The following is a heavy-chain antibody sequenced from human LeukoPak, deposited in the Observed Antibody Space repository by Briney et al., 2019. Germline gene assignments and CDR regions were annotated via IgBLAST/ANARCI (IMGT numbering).Heavy chain of an antibody. J-gene: IGHJ3*02. V-gene: IGHV4-59*08. CDR2: IYYRGNT. CDR3: ARVIAAAPTLVIAFDI. Sequence: PSETLSLTCTVSGGSISGYYWSWIRQPPGKGLEWIGYIYYRGNTIYNPSLKSRVTMSVDTSKNQFSLRLNSVTAADTAVYYCARVIAAAPTLVIAFDIWGQGTMVTVSS. CDR1: GGSISGYY. D-gene: IGHD6-13*01.